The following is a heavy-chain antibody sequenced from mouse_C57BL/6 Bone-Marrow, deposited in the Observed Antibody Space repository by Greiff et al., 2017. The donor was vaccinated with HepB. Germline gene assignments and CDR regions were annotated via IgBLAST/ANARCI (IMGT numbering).Heavy chain of an antibody. CDR3: AGDREGFWYFDV. Sequence: ESGPGLVKPSQSLFLTCSITGFPITSGYYWIWIRQSPGKPLEWMGYITHSGETFYNPSLQSPISITRETSKNQFFLQLNSVTTEDTAMYYCAGDREGFWYFDVWGTGTTVTVSS. V-gene: IGHV12-3*01. CDR1: GFPITSGYY. CDR2: ITHSGET. J-gene: IGHJ1*03.